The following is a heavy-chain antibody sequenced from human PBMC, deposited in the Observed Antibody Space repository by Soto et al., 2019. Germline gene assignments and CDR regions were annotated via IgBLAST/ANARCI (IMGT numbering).Heavy chain of an antibody. Sequence: SETLSLTCTVSGGSISSYYWSWIRQPPGKGLEWIGYIYYSGSTNYNPSLKSRVTISVDTSKNQFSLKLSSVTAADTAVYYCARESRRGYCSGGSCYSYYYGMDVWGQGTTVTVSS. V-gene: IGHV4-59*01. J-gene: IGHJ6*02. CDR3: ARESRRGYCSGGSCYSYYYGMDV. CDR1: GGSISSYY. CDR2: IYYSGST. D-gene: IGHD2-15*01.